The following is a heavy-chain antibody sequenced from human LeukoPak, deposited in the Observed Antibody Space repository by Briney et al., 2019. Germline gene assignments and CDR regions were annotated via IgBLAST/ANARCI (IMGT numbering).Heavy chain of an antibody. J-gene: IGHJ4*02. V-gene: IGHV3-30*04. D-gene: IGHD5-18*01. CDR3: ATATGYSYVDY. Sequence: GGSLRLSCAASGFTFSSYAMHWVRQAPGKALEWVAVISYDGSNKYYADSVKARFTISRDNSKNTLYLQMNSLRAEDTAVYYCATATGYSYVDYWGQGTLVTVSS. CDR1: GFTFSSYA. CDR2: ISYDGSNK.